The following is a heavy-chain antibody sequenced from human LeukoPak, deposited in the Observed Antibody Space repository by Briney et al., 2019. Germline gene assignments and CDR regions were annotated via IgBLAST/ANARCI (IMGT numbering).Heavy chain of an antibody. V-gene: IGHV4-4*07. Sequence: SETLSLTCTVSGGPISSFFWSWIRQPAGKELEWVGRIYSSGSTNYNPSLKSRVTMSVDTSKNQFSLRLSSVTAADTAVYYCAREIVTISGDMKNYMDVWGKGTAVTVSS. CDR1: GGPISSFF. CDR2: IYSSGST. D-gene: IGHD3-3*01. J-gene: IGHJ6*03. CDR3: AREIVTISGDMKNYMDV.